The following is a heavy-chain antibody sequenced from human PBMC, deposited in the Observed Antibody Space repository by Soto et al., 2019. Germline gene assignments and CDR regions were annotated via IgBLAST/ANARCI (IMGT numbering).Heavy chain of an antibody. Sequence: QVQLVESGGGVVQPGRSLRLSCAASGFTFSSYGMHWVRQAPGKGLEWVAVISYDGSNKYYADSVKGRFTISRDNSKKTLYLQMNSMRAEDTAVYYCAKASVRYGGYDDFDYWCQRSLVTVSS. CDR2: ISYDGSNK. J-gene: IGHJ4*02. D-gene: IGHD5-12*01. V-gene: IGHV3-30*18. CDR3: AKASVRYGGYDDFDY. CDR1: GFTFSSYG.